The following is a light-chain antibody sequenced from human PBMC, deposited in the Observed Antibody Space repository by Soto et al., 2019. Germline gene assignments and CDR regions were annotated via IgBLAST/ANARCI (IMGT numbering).Light chain of an antibody. CDR1: QTIGTY. CDR3: QQSYKTPLT. Sequence: IEVTQSPSSLAASLGDRVTITCRASQTIGTYVNWYRQKSGAAPELLIYDASTLQSGVPSRFRGGASGTDFTLTISSLQLDDFATYYCQQSYKTPLTFGQGTKVEIK. CDR2: DAS. J-gene: IGKJ1*01. V-gene: IGKV1-39*01.